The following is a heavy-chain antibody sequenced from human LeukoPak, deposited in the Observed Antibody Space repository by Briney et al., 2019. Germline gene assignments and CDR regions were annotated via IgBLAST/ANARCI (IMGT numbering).Heavy chain of an antibody. Sequence: SVKVSCKASGGTFSSYTISWVRQAPGQGLEWMGRIIPILGIANYAQKFQGRVTITADKSTSTAYMELSSLRSEDTAVYYCARKASARVSGVYYGMDVWGQGTTVTVSS. CDR1: GGTFSSYT. CDR3: ARKASARVSGVYYGMDV. D-gene: IGHD6-6*01. J-gene: IGHJ6*02. CDR2: IIPILGIA. V-gene: IGHV1-69*02.